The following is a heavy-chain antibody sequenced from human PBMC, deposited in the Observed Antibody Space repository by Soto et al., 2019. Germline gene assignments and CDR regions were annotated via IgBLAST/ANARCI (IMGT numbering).Heavy chain of an antibody. J-gene: IGHJ4*02. CDR3: ATGRYKYGAEY. CDR2: TFYTGST. D-gene: IGHD2-2*02. CDR1: ANSVSDGSYL. V-gene: IGHV4-61*01. Sequence: PSETLCRTSAVSANSVSDGSYLCSWSRQTPGKGLEWIGYTFYTGSTNYNPSVKSRVTISSAKSRNPVSPTLPSVTAADTVVYHCATGRYKYGAEYWGQGSLVTVP.